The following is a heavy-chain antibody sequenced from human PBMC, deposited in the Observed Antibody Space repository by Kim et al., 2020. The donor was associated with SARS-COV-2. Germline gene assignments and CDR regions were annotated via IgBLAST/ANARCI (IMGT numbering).Heavy chain of an antibody. CDR2: ISYDGSNK. CDR3: ARDLAYGSGNYYYGMDV. V-gene: IGHV3-33*05. D-gene: IGHD3-10*01. CDR1: GFTFSSYG. J-gene: IGHJ6*02. Sequence: GGSLRLSCAASGFTFSSYGMHWVRQAPGKGLEWVAVISYDGSNKYYADSVKGRFTISRDNSKNTLYLQMNSLRAEDTAVYYCARDLAYGSGNYYYGMDVWGRGTTVTVCS.